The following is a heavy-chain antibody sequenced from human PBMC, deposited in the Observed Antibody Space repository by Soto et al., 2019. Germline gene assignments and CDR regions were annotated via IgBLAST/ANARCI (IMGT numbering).Heavy chain of an antibody. CDR1: GFTFSIYW. CDR2: INSDGSST. Sequence: GEALKISCAASGFTFSIYWMHWVRQAPGKGLVWVSRINSDGSSTSYADSVKGRCTVSRDNAKNTLYLQMNSLRAEDTAVYYCARVRGTVTTSSWFDPWGQGTLVTVSS. J-gene: IGHJ5*02. CDR3: ARVRGTVTTSSWFDP. V-gene: IGHV3-74*01. D-gene: IGHD4-4*01.